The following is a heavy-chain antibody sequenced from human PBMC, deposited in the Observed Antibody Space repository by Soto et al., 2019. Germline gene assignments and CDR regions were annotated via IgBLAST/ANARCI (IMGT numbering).Heavy chain of an antibody. CDR3: ARDKSTDFDAFDI. Sequence: LRLSCAASGFTFSGYSMNWVRQAPGKGLEWVSSISSSSSYIYYADSVKGRFTISRDNAKNSLYLQMNSLRAEDTAVYYCARDKSTDFDAFDIWGQGTMVTVSS. V-gene: IGHV3-21*01. D-gene: IGHD2-2*01. CDR2: ISSSSSYI. J-gene: IGHJ3*02. CDR1: GFTFSGYS.